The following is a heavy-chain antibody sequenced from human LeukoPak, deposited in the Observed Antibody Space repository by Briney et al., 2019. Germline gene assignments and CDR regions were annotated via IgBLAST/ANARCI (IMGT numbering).Heavy chain of an antibody. CDR1: GFTFTSYA. CDR2: ISINVDNT. J-gene: IGHJ6*03. D-gene: IGHD2-21*02. V-gene: IGHV3-23*01. Sequence: GGSLRLSCAASGFTFTSYAMSWVRQAPGKGLEWVSGISINVDNTYYADSVKGRFTISRDNSKNTLFLQMNSLRAEDTAFYYCAKGAYCGGDCYGYYYYYMDVWGKGTTVTVSS. CDR3: AKGAYCGGDCYGYYYYYMDV.